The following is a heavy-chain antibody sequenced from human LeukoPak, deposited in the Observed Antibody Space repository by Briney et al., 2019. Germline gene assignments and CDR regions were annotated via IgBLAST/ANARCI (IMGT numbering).Heavy chain of an antibody. Sequence: SETLSLTCTVSGGSISSSSYYWGWIRQPPGKGLEWIGEINHSGSTNYNPSLKSRVTISVDTSKNQFSLKLSSVTAADTAVYYCARGSGSYSEFWENDYWGQGTLVTVSS. V-gene: IGHV4-39*07. D-gene: IGHD1-26*01. CDR3: ARGSGSYSEFWENDY. CDR2: INHSGST. J-gene: IGHJ4*02. CDR1: GGSISSSSYY.